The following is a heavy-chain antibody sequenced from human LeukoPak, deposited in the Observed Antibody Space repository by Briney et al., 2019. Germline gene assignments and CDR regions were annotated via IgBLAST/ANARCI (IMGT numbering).Heavy chain of an antibody. CDR3: ARDPRSLNYYGSGNWFDP. CDR1: GFIFSNFG. J-gene: IGHJ5*02. D-gene: IGHD3-10*01. V-gene: IGHV3-23*01. Sequence: PGGSLRLSCAASGFIFSNFGMSWVRQAPVKGLEWVSTISGSGGSTYYADSVRGRFTISRDNSKNTLYLQMNSLRAEDTAVYYCARDPRSLNYYGSGNWFDPWGQGTLVTVSS. CDR2: ISGSGGST.